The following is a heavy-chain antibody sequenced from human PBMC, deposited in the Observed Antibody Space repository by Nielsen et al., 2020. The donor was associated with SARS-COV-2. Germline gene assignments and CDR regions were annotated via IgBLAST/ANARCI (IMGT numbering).Heavy chain of an antibody. CDR1: GFSFNSYW. CDR3: ARDRLTTILGWFDP. V-gene: IGHV3-21*01. CDR2: ISGNSNYI. D-gene: IGHD3-9*01. J-gene: IGHJ5*02. Sequence: GGSLRLSCAASGFSFNSYWMNWVRQAPGKGLEWVSSISGNSNYIYYADSVKGRFTISRDNAKNSLYLQMNSLRAEDTAVYYCARDRLTTILGWFDPWGQGTLVTVSS.